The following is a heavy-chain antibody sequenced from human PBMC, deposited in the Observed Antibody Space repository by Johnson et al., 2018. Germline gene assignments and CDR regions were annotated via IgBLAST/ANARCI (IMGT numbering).Heavy chain of an antibody. J-gene: IGHJ6*02. CDR3: AKNPTMVEHYYYYYGMDV. Sequence: VQLVETGGGVVQPGRSLRLSCAASGFTFSSYAMHWVRQAPGKGLEWVAVISYDGSNKYYADSVKGPFTISRDNSKNRLYLQMNSLIADDTAVYYCAKNPTMVEHYYYYYGMDVWGQGSTVTVSS. CDR1: GFTFSSYA. V-gene: IGHV3-30-3*02. CDR2: ISYDGSNK. D-gene: IGHD3-10*01.